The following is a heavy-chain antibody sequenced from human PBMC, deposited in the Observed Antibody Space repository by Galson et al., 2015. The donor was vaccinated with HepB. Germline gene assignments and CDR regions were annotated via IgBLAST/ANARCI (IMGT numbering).Heavy chain of an antibody. D-gene: IGHD3-16*02. CDR2: IRYDGSKK. J-gene: IGHJ4*02. CDR1: GFMFSSYG. Sequence: SLRLSCAASGFMFSSYGMHWVRQAPGKGLEWVAFIRYDGSKKYYVDSAKGRFSISRDNSKNTLYLQMNSLRAEDTAFYYCAKIPAGVINGVHYFDYWGQGTLVTVSS. V-gene: IGHV3-30*02. CDR3: AKIPAGVINGVHYFDY.